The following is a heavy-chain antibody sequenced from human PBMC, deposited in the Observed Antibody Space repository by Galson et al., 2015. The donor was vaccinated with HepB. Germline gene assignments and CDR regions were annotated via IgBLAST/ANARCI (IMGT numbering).Heavy chain of an antibody. CDR1: GDSVSSNSAA. D-gene: IGHD5-12*01. V-gene: IGHV6-1*01. CDR2: TYYRSKWYY. J-gene: IGHJ5*01. Sequence: CAISGDSVSSNSAAWNWIRQSPSRGLEWLGRTYYRSKWYYDYAVSVRSRITINPDISRNQFSLQLYSVTPEDTAVYYCARGGHTVATMYYWFDSWGQGTLVTVSS. CDR3: ARGGHTVATMYYWFDS.